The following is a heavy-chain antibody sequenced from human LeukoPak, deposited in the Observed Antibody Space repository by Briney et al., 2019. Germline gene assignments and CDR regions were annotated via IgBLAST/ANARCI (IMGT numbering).Heavy chain of an antibody. D-gene: IGHD3-22*01. V-gene: IGHV3-23*01. Sequence: GGSLRLSCAASGFTFSSYAMSWVRQAPGKGLEWVSAISGSGGSTYYADSVKGRFTISRDNSKNTLYLQMNSLRAEDTAVYYCAKALSITMIVVVIRDAFDIWGQGTMVTVSS. CDR2: ISGSGGST. CDR3: AKALSITMIVVVIRDAFDI. J-gene: IGHJ3*02. CDR1: GFTFSSYA.